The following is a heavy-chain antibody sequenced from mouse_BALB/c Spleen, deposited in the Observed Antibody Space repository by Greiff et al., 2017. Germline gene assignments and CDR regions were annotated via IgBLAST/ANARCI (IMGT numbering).Heavy chain of an antibody. CDR3: ARGQLGRRYAMDY. D-gene: IGHD3-1*01. Sequence: EVQLHQSGAELVKPGASVKLSCTASGFNIKDTYMHWVKQRPEQGLEWIGRIDPANGNTKYDPKFQGKATITADTSSNTAYLQLSSLTSEDTAVYYCARGQLGRRYAMDYWGQGTSVTVSS. J-gene: IGHJ4*01. CDR1: GFNIKDTY. CDR2: IDPANGNT. V-gene: IGHV14-3*02.